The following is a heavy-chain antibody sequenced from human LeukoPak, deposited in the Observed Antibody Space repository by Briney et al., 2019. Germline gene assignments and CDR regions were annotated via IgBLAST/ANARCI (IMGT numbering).Heavy chain of an antibody. Sequence: PSETLSLTCTVSGGSISSSSYYWSWIRQPAGKGLEWIGRIYTSGSTNYNPSLKSRVTMSVDTSKNQLSLKLSSVTAADTAVYYCARVSGPSNPYYYCYMDVWGKGTTVTVSS. CDR3: ARVSGPSNPYYYCYMDV. CDR2: IYTSGST. J-gene: IGHJ6*03. V-gene: IGHV4-61*02. D-gene: IGHD6-19*01. CDR1: GGSISSSSYY.